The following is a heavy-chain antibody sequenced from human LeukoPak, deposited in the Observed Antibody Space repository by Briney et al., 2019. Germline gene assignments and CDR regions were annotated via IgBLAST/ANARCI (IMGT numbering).Heavy chain of an antibody. CDR2: ISSSSSYI. J-gene: IGHJ4*02. Sequence: GGSLRLSCAASGFTFSSYSMNWVRQAPGKGLEWVSSISSSSSYIYYADSVKGRFTISRDNAKNSLYLQMNSLRAEDTAVYYCARDLLLIRPYTAFDYWGQGTLVTVSS. CDR3: ARDLLLIRPYTAFDY. CDR1: GFTFSSYS. D-gene: IGHD2-2*02. V-gene: IGHV3-21*01.